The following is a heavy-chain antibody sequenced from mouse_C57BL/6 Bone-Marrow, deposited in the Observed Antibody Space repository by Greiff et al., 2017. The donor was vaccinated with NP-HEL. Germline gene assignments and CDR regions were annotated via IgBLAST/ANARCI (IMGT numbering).Heavy chain of an antibody. CDR3: ARRYSNYFAY. CDR2: IHPNSGST. V-gene: IGHV1-64*01. D-gene: IGHD2-5*01. Sequence: QVQLQQPGAELVKPGASVKLSCKASGYTFTSYWMHWVKQRPGQGLEWIGMIHPNSGSTNYNEKFKSKATLTVDKSSSTAYRQLSSLTSEDSAVYYCARRYSNYFAYWGQGTLVTVSA. J-gene: IGHJ3*01. CDR1: GYTFTSYW.